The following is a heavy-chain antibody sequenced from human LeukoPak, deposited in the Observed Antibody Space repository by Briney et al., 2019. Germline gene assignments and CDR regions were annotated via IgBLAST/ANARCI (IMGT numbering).Heavy chain of an antibody. J-gene: IGHJ4*02. CDR2: TYYRSKWYN. CDR3: ARTVGATMGGGPIDY. V-gene: IGHV6-1*01. D-gene: IGHD1-26*01. Sequence: SQTLSLTCAISGDSVSSNSAAWNRIRQSPSRGLEWLGRTYYRSKWYNDYAVSVKSRITINPDTSKNQFSLQLNSVTPEDTAVYYCARTVGATMGGGPIDYWGQGTLVTVSS. CDR1: GDSVSSNSAA.